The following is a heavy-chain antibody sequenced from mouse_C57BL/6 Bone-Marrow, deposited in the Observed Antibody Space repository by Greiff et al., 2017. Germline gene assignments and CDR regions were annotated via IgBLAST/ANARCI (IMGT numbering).Heavy chain of an antibody. CDR1: GYTFTSYW. CDR2: IYPGSGST. CDR3: SRSDYGTLYAMYY. J-gene: IGHJ4*01. Sequence: VQLQQPGAELVKPGASVKMSCKASGYTFTSYWITWVKQRPGKGLEWIGDIYPGSGSTNYNEKFKSKATLTVDTSSSTAYMQLSSLTSEDSAVYYCSRSDYGTLYAMYYWGQGTSVTVSS. D-gene: IGHD1-1*01. V-gene: IGHV1-55*01.